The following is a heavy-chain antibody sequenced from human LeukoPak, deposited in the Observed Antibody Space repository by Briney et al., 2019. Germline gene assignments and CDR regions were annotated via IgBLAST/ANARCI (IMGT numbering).Heavy chain of an antibody. J-gene: IGHJ4*02. Sequence: SETLSLTCAVYGGSFSGYYWSWIRQPPGKGLEWIGEINHSGITNYNPSLKSRVTISVDTSKNQFSLKLSSVTAADTAVYYCARGRDYGGNHAYWGQGTLVTVSS. CDR1: GGSFSGYY. CDR2: INHSGIT. D-gene: IGHD4-23*01. V-gene: IGHV4-34*01. CDR3: ARGRDYGGNHAY.